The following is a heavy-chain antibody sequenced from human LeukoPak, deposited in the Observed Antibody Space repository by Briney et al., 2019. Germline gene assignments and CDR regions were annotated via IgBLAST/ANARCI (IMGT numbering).Heavy chain of an antibody. CDR3: ARHPDILTGFNYYYGMDV. D-gene: IGHD3-9*01. Sequence: TGGSLRLSCAASGFTFSSYSMNWVRQAPGKGLDGGSSISSSSSYIYYADSVKGRFTISRDNAKNSLYLQMNSLRAEDTAVYYCARHPDILTGFNYYYGMDVWGKGTTVTVSS. CDR2: ISSSSSYI. V-gene: IGHV3-21*01. CDR1: GFTFSSYS. J-gene: IGHJ6*04.